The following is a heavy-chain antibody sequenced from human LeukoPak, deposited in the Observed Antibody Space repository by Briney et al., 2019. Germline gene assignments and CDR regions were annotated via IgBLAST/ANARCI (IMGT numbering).Heavy chain of an antibody. CDR1: GFTFSSYW. CDR3: ARSTHYYDYFMDV. Sequence: GGSLRLSCAASGFTFSSYWMHWVRQAPGQGLVWVSRINSDGSSTSYADSVKGRFTISRDNAKNTLYLQMNSLRAEDTAVCYCARSTHYYDYFMDVWGNGTTVTVSS. V-gene: IGHV3-74*01. D-gene: IGHD2/OR15-2a*01. CDR2: INSDGSST. J-gene: IGHJ6*03.